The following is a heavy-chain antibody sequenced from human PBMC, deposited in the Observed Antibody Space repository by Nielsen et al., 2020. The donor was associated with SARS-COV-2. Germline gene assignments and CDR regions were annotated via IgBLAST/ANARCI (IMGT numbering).Heavy chain of an antibody. Sequence: GGSLRLSCAASGFTFDDYGMSWVRQAPGKGLEWVSSISSSSSYIYYADSVKGRFTISRDNAKNSLYLQMNSLRAEDTAVYYCARDYHGGGFDYWGQGTLVTVSS. D-gene: IGHD4-23*01. CDR1: GFTFDDYG. V-gene: IGHV3-21*01. CDR3: ARDYHGGGFDY. CDR2: ISSSSSYI. J-gene: IGHJ4*02.